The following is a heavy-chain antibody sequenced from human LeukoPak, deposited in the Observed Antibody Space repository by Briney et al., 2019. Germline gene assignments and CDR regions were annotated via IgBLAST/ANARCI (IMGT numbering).Heavy chain of an antibody. CDR1: GYTFTGYY. Sequence: ASVKVSCKASGYTFTGYYMQWVRQAPGQGLEWMGWINPNSGVTNYAQKFQGRVTMTRDTSISTAYMELSRLRSDDTAVYFCARDHCVSGGCYEDYYYGMDVWGRGTTVTVSS. CDR2: INPNSGVT. D-gene: IGHD2-2*01. CDR3: ARDHCVSGGCYEDYYYGMDV. J-gene: IGHJ6*02. V-gene: IGHV1-2*02.